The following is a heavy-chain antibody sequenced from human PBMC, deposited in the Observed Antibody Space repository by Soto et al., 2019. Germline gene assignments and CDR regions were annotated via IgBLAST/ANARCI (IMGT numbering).Heavy chain of an antibody. CDR3: TGEVASGY. CDR2: ISRDGNTK. Sequence: QVQLVESGGGVVQPGRSLRLSWAVSGFTVSTHGMHWVRQAPGKGLEWVAVISRDGNTKYYADSVKGRFTISRDNSRNTLFLEMYSLRGDDMAVYYCTGEVASGYWGQGTLVTVSS. J-gene: IGHJ4*02. D-gene: IGHD2-8*02. V-gene: IGHV3-30*03. CDR1: GFTVSTHG.